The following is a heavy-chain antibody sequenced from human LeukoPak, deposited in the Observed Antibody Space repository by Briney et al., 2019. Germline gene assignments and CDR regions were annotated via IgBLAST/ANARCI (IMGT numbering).Heavy chain of an antibody. Sequence: SETLPLTCTVSGGSISSGGYYWSWIRQHPGKGLEWIGYIYYSGSTYYNPSLKSRVTISVDTSKNQFSLKLSSVTAADTAVYYCARGPWDYGDYEPPYFDYWGQGTLVTVSS. CDR2: IYYSGST. CDR1: GGSISSGGYY. V-gene: IGHV4-31*03. D-gene: IGHD4-17*01. J-gene: IGHJ4*02. CDR3: ARGPWDYGDYEPPYFDY.